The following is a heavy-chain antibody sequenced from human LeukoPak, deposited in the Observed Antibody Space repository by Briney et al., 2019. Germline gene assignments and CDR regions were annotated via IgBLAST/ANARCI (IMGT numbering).Heavy chain of an antibody. CDR1: GGSFSSYY. D-gene: IGHD1-26*01. CDR2: INHSGST. Sequence: PSETLSLTCAVYGGSFSSYYCSWIRQPPGKGLERIGEINHSGSTNYNPSLKSRVTISLDTSKNQFSLRLSSVTAADTAVYYCARGSWSWHGLRSPIDYWGQGTLVTVSS. V-gene: IGHV4-34*01. J-gene: IGHJ4*02. CDR3: ARGSWSWHGLRSPIDY.